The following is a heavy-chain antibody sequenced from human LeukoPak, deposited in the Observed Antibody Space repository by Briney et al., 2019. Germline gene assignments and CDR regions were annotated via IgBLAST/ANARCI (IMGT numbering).Heavy chain of an antibody. CDR3: VTYIWARHFDF. CDR1: GGSISSGNYY. Sequence: SETLSLTCTVSGGSISSGNYYWGWIRQPPGKGPEWIGYVYYTGTTNYNPSLKSRVTISLDTSKKQFSLSLTSVTAADTAVYYCVTYIWARHFDFWGQGTLVTVSS. J-gene: IGHJ4*02. D-gene: IGHD3-16*01. CDR2: VYYTGTT. V-gene: IGHV4-61*01.